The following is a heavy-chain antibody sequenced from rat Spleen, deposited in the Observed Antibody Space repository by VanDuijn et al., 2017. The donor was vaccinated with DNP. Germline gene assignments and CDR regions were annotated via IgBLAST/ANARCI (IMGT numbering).Heavy chain of an antibody. CDR2: ISYDGSST. Sequence: EVQLVESGGGLVQPGRSLKLSCAASGFTFSNYGMAWVRQAPTKGLEWVATISYDGSSTWYRDSVKGRFTISRDNAENTVYLQMNSLRSEDTATYYCAKYNSGYWFAYWGQGTLVTVSS. CDR1: GFTFSNYG. D-gene: IGHD4-3*01. V-gene: IGHV5-29*01. CDR3: AKYNSGYWFAY. J-gene: IGHJ3*01.